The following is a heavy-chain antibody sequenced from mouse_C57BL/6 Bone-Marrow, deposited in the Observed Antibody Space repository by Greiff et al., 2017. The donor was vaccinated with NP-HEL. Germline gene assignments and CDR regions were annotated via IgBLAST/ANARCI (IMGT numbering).Heavy chain of an antibody. CDR3: ARGTLTGTFAY. Sequence: QVQLQQPGAELVMPGASVKLSCKASGNTFTSYWMHWVKQRPGQGLEWIGEIDPSDSYTNYNQKFKGKSTLTVDKSSSTAYMQLSSLTSEDSAVYYCARGTLTGTFAYWGQGTLVTVSA. CDR2: IDPSDSYT. CDR1: GNTFTSYW. D-gene: IGHD4-1*01. V-gene: IGHV1-69*01. J-gene: IGHJ3*01.